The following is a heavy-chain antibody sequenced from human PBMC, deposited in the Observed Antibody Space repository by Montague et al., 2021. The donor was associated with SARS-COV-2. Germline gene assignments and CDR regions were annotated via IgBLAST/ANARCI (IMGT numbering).Heavy chain of an antibody. CDR1: GFTFSSYD. D-gene: IGHD6-13*01. CDR3: ARAGYSSSWPLRLYWYFDL. J-gene: IGHJ2*01. Sequence: SLRLSCAASGFTFSSYDMHWVRQATGKGLEWVSAIGTAGGTYYPGSVKGRFTISRENAKNSLHLQMNSLRAGDTAVYYCARAGYSSSWPLRLYWYFDLWGRGTLVTVSS. V-gene: IGHV3-13*04. CDR2: IGTAGGT.